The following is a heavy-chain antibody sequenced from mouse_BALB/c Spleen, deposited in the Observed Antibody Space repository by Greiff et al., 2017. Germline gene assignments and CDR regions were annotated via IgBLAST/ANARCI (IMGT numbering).Heavy chain of an antibody. Sequence: QVQLQQSGAELAKPGASVKMSCKASGYTFTSYWMHWVKQRPGQGLEWIGYINPSTGYTEYNQKFKDKATLTADKSSSTAYMQLSSLTSEDSAVYYCARLLGLLFAYWGQGTLVTVSA. J-gene: IGHJ3*01. CDR3: ARLLGLLFAY. V-gene: IGHV1-7*01. CDR1: GYTFTSYW. D-gene: IGHD3-1*01. CDR2: INPSTGYT.